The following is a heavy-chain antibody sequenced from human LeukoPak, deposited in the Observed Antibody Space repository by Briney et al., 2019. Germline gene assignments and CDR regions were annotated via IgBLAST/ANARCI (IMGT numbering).Heavy chain of an antibody. Sequence: AAVQVSCTVSRYTSTRVGIRWVRSAPVQGLEWSGWIIVYAGITNYTQNLQGGVSMTTDTSTSTAYMELRRLRSDDTAVYYCARDWETYYYDSSGYYPPPIDYWGQGTLVTVSS. CDR1: RYTSTRVG. V-gene: IGHV1-18*01. D-gene: IGHD3-22*01. J-gene: IGHJ4*02. CDR2: IIVYAGIT. CDR3: ARDWETYYYDSSGYYPPPIDY.